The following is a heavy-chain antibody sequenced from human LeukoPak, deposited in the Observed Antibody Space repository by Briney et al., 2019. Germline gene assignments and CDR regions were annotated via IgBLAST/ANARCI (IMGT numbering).Heavy chain of an antibody. CDR1: TFDDYA. CDR2: IYYSGST. D-gene: IGHD6-13*01. J-gene: IGHJ5*02. CDR3: ARDRNKIAAAGSDNWFDP. Sequence: TFDDYAMHWIRQPPGKGLEWIGYIYYSGSTYYNPSLKSRVTISVDTSKNQFSLKLSSVTAADTAVYYCARDRNKIAAAGSDNWFDPWGQGTLVTVSS. V-gene: IGHV4-30-4*08.